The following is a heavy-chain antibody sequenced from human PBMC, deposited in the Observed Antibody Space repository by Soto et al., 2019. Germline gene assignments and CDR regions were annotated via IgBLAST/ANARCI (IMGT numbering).Heavy chain of an antibody. Sequence: QVQLVESGGGVVQPGTSLRLSCAASGFTFSSYGLHWVRQARGKGLEWLAVISHDGTSKYYADSVKGRFTISRDNSKNTVYLQMDSLRPEDTAVYFCAKVTDYWGQGILVTVSS. CDR2: ISHDGTSK. V-gene: IGHV3-30*18. CDR1: GFTFSSYG. J-gene: IGHJ4*02. CDR3: AKVTDY.